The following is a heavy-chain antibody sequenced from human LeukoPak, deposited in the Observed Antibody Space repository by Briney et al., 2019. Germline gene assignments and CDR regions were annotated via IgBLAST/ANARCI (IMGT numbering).Heavy chain of an antibody. CDR3: AHIPGIAGD. V-gene: IGHV1-2*02. CDR1: GYTFTSYY. CDR2: INPNSGAT. D-gene: IGHD6-13*01. J-gene: IGHJ4*02. Sequence: ASVKVSCKASGYTFTSYYIHWGRQAPGQGLEWMGWINPNSGATYYAQKFQCTVTVTRNTSINTAYMELSSLKSDDRAVYYCAHIPGIAGDWGQGTLVTVSS.